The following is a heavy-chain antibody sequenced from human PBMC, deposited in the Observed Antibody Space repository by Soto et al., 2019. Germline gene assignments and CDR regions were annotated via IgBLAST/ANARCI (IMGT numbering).Heavy chain of an antibody. V-gene: IGHV4-59*01. CDR1: GGSISSYY. D-gene: IGHD2-2*01. CDR3: VAYGCSSTSCYAGGNNWFDP. CDR2: IYYSGST. Sequence: TSETLSLTCTVSGGSISSYYWSWIRQPPGKGLEWIGYIYYSGSTNYNPSLKSRVTISVDTSKNQFSLKLSSVTAADTAVYYCVAYGCSSTSCYAGGNNWFDPWSQGTLVTVSS. J-gene: IGHJ5*02.